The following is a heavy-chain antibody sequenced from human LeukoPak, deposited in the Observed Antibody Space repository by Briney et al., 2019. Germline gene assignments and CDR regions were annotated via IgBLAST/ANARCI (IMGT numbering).Heavy chain of an antibody. CDR3: TTYNVLDYYYYYYMDV. CDR2: IKSKTDGGTT. V-gene: IGHV3-15*01. J-gene: IGHJ6*03. Sequence: PGGSLRLSCAASGFTFSNAWMSWVRQAPGKGLEWVGRIKSKTDGGTTDYAAPVKGRFTISRDDSKNTLYLQMNSLKTEDTAVYYCTTYNVLDYYYYYYMDVWGKGTTVTISS. D-gene: IGHD1-14*01. CDR1: GFTFSNAW.